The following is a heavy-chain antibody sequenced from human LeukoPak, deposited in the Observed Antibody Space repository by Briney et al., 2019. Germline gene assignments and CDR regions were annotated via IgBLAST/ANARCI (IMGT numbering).Heavy chain of an antibody. CDR3: AGGVSY. Sequence: AGSLTLSCTASGVSFSTFWMNWVRQAPGRGLEWVANIKHDGSGKYYVDSVKGRLTPSRANAMQSLYLQMNRLRPEDTAVYYCAGGVSYWGRGTLVTVSS. CDR1: GVSFSTFW. CDR2: IKHDGSGK. V-gene: IGHV3-7*04. J-gene: IGHJ4*02.